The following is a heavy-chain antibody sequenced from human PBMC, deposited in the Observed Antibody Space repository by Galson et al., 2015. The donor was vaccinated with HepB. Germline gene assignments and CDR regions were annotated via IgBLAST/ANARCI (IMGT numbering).Heavy chain of an antibody. D-gene: IGHD3-10*02. Sequence: SVKVSCKASGGTFSTYTISWVRQAPGQGLEWMGRIIPILGIATYAQKFQGRVTITADKSTSTAYMDLSSLRSEDTAVYYCARDPASTMLGAHWGQGTLVTVSS. CDR3: ARDPASTMLGAH. CDR2: IIPILGIA. J-gene: IGHJ4*02. V-gene: IGHV1-69*04. CDR1: GGTFSTYT.